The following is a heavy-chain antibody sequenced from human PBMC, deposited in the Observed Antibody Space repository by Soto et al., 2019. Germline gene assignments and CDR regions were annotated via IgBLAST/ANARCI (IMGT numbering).Heavy chain of an antibody. CDR1: GFTVSSKY. Sequence: GGSLRLSCAASGFTVSSKYMTWVRQALGKGLEWVSLIQSGGTTYYADSVKGRFTISRDTSENTLHLQMDSLRVEDTAVYYCARDDVLCYGGRCYGIPLDVWGQGTTVTVSS. D-gene: IGHD2-15*01. CDR3: ARDDVLCYGGRCYGIPLDV. J-gene: IGHJ6*02. V-gene: IGHV3-66*01. CDR2: IQSGGTT.